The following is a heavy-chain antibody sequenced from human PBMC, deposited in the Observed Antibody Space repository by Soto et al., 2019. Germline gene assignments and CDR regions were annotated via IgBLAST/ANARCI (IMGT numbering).Heavy chain of an antibody. CDR2: IDHDGPT. Sequence: EVQLVESGGGLVQPGGSLRLSCAGSGFTFSNYWMHWVRQAPGKGLEWVSRIDHDGPTDYADSVRGPFTISRDNAENTLYLQMNSLRPEDTAVYYCVRDSHGDYWDQGTLVTVSS. V-gene: IGHV3-74*01. CDR3: VRDSHGDY. J-gene: IGHJ4*02. CDR1: GFTFSNYW.